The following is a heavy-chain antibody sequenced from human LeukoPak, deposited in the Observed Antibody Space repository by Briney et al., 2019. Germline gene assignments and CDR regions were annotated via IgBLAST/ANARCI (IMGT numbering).Heavy chain of an antibody. CDR3: AKEKGHRQWLVRHDAFDI. D-gene: IGHD6-19*01. V-gene: IGHV3-23*01. CDR2: ISGSGGST. J-gene: IGHJ3*02. Sequence: GGTLRLSCAASGFTFSSYAMSWVRQAPGKGLEWVSAISGSGGSTYYADSVKGRFTISRDNSKNTLYLQMNSLRAEDTAVYYCAKEKGHRQWLVRHDAFDIWGQGTMVTVSS. CDR1: GFTFSSYA.